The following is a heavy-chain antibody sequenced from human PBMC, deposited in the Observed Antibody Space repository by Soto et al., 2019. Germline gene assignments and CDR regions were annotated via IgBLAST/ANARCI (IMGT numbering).Heavy chain of an antibody. CDR1: GFSLSDYW. D-gene: IGHD6-19*01. CDR3: ARSRGWLHDY. CDR2: IKQDGSER. Sequence: EVQLVESGGGLVQPGGSLRLSCAASGFSLSDYWMNWVRQAPGKGLEWVAIIKQDGSERYYVDAVKGRFITSRDNAKNSLYLQMSSLRVGDTALYSCARSRGWLHDYWGQGTRVTVSS. V-gene: IGHV3-7*01. J-gene: IGHJ4*02.